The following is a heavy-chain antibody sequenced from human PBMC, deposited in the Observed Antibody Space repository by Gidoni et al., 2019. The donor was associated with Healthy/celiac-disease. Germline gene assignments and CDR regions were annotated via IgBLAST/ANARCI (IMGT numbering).Heavy chain of an antibody. CDR2: ISYDGSNK. CDR1: GFTFRSYA. CDR3: ARGEAYYYYGMDV. V-gene: IGHV3-30-3*01. J-gene: IGHJ6*02. Sequence: QVQLVESGGGVVQPGRSLRLSCAASGFTFRSYAMHWVRQAPGKGLEWVAVISYDGSNKYYADSVKGRFTISRDNSKNTLYLQMNSLRAEDTAVYYCARGEAYYYYGMDVWGQGTTVTVSS.